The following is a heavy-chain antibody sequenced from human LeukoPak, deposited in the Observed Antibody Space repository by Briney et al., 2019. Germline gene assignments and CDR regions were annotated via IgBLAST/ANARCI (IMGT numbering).Heavy chain of an antibody. CDR1: GYTFTGYY. Sequence: ASVKVSCKASGYTFTGYYMHWVRQAPGQGLAWMGRINPNSGGTNYAQELQGRVTVTTDTSTSTAYMELRSLRSDDTAVYYCASQDCTNGVCYPLFGMDVWGQGTTVTVSS. D-gene: IGHD2-8*01. V-gene: IGHV1-2*06. CDR3: ASQDCTNGVCYPLFGMDV. J-gene: IGHJ6*02. CDR2: INPNSGGT.